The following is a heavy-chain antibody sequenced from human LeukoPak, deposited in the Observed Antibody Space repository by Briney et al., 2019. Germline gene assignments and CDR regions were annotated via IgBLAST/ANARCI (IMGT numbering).Heavy chain of an antibody. Sequence: QAGGSLRLSCVVSGFTFTNFWMTWVRLAPGKKLEWVANIKEDGTTKYYVGSVMGRFTISRDNAKNSLHLQMNSLRAEDTAVYYCARDVGYGDFWGQGTLVTASS. CDR3: ARDVGYGDF. D-gene: IGHD5-12*01. CDR2: IKEDGTTK. V-gene: IGHV3-7*01. J-gene: IGHJ4*02. CDR1: GFTFTNFW.